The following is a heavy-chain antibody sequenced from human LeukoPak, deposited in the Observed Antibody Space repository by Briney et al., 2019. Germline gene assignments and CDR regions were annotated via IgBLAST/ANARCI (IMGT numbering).Heavy chain of an antibody. J-gene: IGHJ4*02. CDR3: ARRWSGGYGIFDY. CDR2: IYHSGST. CDR1: GGSISSSNW. Sequence: SGTLSLTCAVSGGSISSSNWWSWVRQPPGKGLEWIGEIYHSGSTNYNPSLKSRVTISVDKPKNQFSLKLSSVTAADTAVYYCARRWSGGYGIFDYWGQGTLVTASS. V-gene: IGHV4-4*02. D-gene: IGHD5-12*01.